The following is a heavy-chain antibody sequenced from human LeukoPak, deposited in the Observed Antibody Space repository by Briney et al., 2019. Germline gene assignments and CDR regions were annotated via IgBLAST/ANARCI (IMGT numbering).Heavy chain of an antibody. J-gene: IGHJ4*02. CDR3: AKDLAEYSSGWYDFDY. CDR2: ISGSGGST. V-gene: IGHV3-23*01. Sequence: PGGSLRLSCVASGFNLNHFEIHWVRQAAGKGLEWVSAISGSGGSTYYADSVKGRFTISRDNSKNTLYLQMNSLRAEDTAVYYCAKDLAEYSSGWYDFDYRGQGTLVTVSS. D-gene: IGHD6-19*01. CDR1: GFNLNHFE.